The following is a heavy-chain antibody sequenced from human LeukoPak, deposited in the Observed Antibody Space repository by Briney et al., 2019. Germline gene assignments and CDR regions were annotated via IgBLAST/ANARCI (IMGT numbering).Heavy chain of an antibody. V-gene: IGHV3-7*01. J-gene: IGHJ6*02. CDR3: ATYTHWVAGDV. CDR2: MNQDESEK. Sequence: GGSLRLSCAASGFTFSDSWMSWVRQAPGKGLEWVANMNQDESEKDYVDSVKGRFTISRDNARNSLYLQMGSLRAEDTAVYYCATYTHWVAGDVWGQGTTVTVSS. CDR1: GFTFSDSW. D-gene: IGHD3-16*01.